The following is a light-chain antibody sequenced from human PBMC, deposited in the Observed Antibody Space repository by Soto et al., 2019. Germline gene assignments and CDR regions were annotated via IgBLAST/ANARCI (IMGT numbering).Light chain of an antibody. CDR3: QQRYNWPVT. CDR2: DAF. CDR1: QNVDTF. J-gene: IGKJ4*01. Sequence: DSVLTQSPGTVSLSPGERASLSCRASQNVDTFLAWYQQKPGQPPRLLMYDAFRRITGVPARFSGSGSGTDFTLTITSLEPQEVAMYYCQQRYNWPVTFGAGTRVEI. V-gene: IGKV3-11*01.